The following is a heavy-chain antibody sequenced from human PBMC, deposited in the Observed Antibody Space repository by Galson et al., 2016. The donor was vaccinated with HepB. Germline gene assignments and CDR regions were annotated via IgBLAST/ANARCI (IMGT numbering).Heavy chain of an antibody. Sequence: SLRLSCAASEITFSSFAMTWVRQTPGKGLEWVSTISATGGTTYYADTVKGRFTVSRDNSKNTLFLQMNSLRAEETAVYYCAKWGIGDILVVVAATGMDVWGQGTTVIVSS. CDR3: AKWGIGDILVVVAATGMDV. CDR1: EITFSSFA. D-gene: IGHD2-15*01. CDR2: ISATGGTT. J-gene: IGHJ6*02. V-gene: IGHV3-23*01.